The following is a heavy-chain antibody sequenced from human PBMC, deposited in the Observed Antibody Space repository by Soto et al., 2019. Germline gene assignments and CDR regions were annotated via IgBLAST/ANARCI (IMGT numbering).Heavy chain of an antibody. Sequence: EAQLLESGGDLVQPGGSLRLSCAASEFGFDDDAMSGVRKAPGKGFEWVSSITYTGVSTYYVDSVKGRFTISRDNSKDTLYLQMNSLRAEDTAIYYCAKASVWYPYFDSWGQGTLVTVSS. J-gene: IGHJ4*02. V-gene: IGHV3-23*01. CDR2: ITYTGVST. CDR3: AKASVWYPYFDS. D-gene: IGHD6-13*01. CDR1: EFGFDDDA.